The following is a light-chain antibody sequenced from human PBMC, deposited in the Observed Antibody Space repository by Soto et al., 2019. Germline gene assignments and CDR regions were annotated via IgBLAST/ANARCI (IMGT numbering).Light chain of an antibody. J-gene: IGKJ1*01. CDR3: QQSYSIVST. CDR1: QSIASN. CDR2: GAS. Sequence: DIQMTQSPSSLSASVGDRVSITCRASQSIASNLSWYQQRPGKAPNLLIYGASSLQSGVPSRFSGSGSGTDFTLTIRRLQPEDFATYYCQQSYSIVSTFGQGTKVEIK. V-gene: IGKV1-39*01.